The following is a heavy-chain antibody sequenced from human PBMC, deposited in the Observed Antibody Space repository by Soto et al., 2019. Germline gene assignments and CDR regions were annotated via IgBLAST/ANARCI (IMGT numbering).Heavy chain of an antibody. CDR1: GGSISSGGYS. V-gene: IGHV4-30-2*01. D-gene: IGHD1-26*01. CDR3: ARDASGSSLHDAFDI. J-gene: IGHJ3*02. Sequence: QLQLQESGSGLVKPSQTLSLTCAVSGGSISSGGYSWSWIRQPPGKGLEWIGYNSHSGSTYYNPPLQSRVTISVDRSKNQFYLKLSSVTAADTAVYYCARDASGSSLHDAFDIWGQGTMVTVSS. CDR2: NSHSGST.